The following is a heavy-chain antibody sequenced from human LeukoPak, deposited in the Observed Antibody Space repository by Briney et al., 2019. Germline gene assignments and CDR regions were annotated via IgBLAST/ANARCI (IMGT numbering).Heavy chain of an antibody. CDR3: ARDNRYCIGGYCSHWFAP. CDR1: GGSFSGYY. Sequence: SETLSLTCAVYGGSFSGYYWSWIRQPPGKGLEWMGEINHGGSTNYNPSLKRRVTIAVDTSKNQFSLKLTSVTAADTAVYYCARDNRYCIGGYCSHWFAPWAPGPLVTVSS. V-gene: IGHV4-34*01. J-gene: IGHJ5*02. D-gene: IGHD2-15*01. CDR2: INHGGST.